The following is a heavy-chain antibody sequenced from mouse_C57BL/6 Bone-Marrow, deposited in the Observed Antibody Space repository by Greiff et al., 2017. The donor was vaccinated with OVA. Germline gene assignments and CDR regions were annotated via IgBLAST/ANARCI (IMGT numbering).Heavy chain of an antibody. Sequence: QVQLQQPGPELVKPGASVTLSCKASGFTFTSYWMQWVKQRPGQGLEWIGEIDPSDSSTTYTQKFTGMATLTVDTSSSTSYMQHSSLTSEDSAVYYCARRRRYGHWCFDVWGTGTTGTVSS. CDR3: ARRRRYGHWCFDV. D-gene: IGHD2-14*01. CDR1: GFTFTSYW. J-gene: IGHJ1*03. CDR2: IDPSDSST. V-gene: IGHV1-50*01.